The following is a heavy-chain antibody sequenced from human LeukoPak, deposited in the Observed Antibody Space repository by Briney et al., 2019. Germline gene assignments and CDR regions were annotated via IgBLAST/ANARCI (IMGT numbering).Heavy chain of an antibody. CDR3: ARPHRAGTQSGY. J-gene: IGHJ4*02. CDR2: ISNGGSTI. Sequence: GGSLRLSCAASGFTFIDYYMGWLRQAPGKGLDGVSYISNGGSTIYYADAVKGRFTISRDNAKNSLFLQMNSLRADDTALYYCARPHRAGTQSGYWGQGTLVTVSS. D-gene: IGHD1-1*01. CDR1: GFTFIDYY. V-gene: IGHV3-11*04.